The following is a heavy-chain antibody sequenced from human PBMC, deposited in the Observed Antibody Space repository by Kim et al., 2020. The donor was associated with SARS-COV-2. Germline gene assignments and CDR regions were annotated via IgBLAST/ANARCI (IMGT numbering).Heavy chain of an antibody. J-gene: IGHJ4*02. CDR2: IFRRGNT. Sequence: SETLSLTCSVSGYSIASGYYWGWVRQPPGKGLESIGRIFRRGNTDYNPSLKSRLTISLDSSRNQFSLHLTSMTATDTALYYCANWRGSHWAYWGPGTLVT. V-gene: IGHV4-38-2*01. D-gene: IGHD1-26*01. CDR1: GYSIASGYY. CDR3: ANWRGSHWAY.